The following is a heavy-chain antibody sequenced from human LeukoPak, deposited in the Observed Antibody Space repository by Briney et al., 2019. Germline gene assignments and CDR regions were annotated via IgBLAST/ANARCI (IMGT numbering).Heavy chain of an antibody. CDR3: AKIHFTMIVV. D-gene: IGHD3-22*01. J-gene: IGHJ4*02. V-gene: IGHV3-23*01. Sequence: PGGSLRLSCAASGFTFSDYAMSWVRQVPGKGLEWVSVISGSGGDTYYADSVKGRFSISRDNSKNTLYLQMNSLRAEDTAVYYCAKIHFTMIVVWGQGTLVTVSS. CDR2: ISGSGGDT. CDR1: GFTFSDYA.